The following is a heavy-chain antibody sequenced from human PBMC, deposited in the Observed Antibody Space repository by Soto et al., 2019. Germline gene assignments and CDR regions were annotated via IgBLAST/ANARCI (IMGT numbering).Heavy chain of an antibody. V-gene: IGHV4-38-2*01. CDR3: ARLLPGTVDY. CDR2: IYHSGTS. Sequence: KPSETLSLTCGFSDYSISSGYYWGWVRQSPGKGLEWIGSIYHSGTSYSNPSLKSRVTISIDTSKNQVPLKLTSVTDADTAVYYCARLLPGTVDYWGQGTLVTVSS. J-gene: IGHJ4*02. CDR1: DYSISSGYY. D-gene: IGHD1-7*01.